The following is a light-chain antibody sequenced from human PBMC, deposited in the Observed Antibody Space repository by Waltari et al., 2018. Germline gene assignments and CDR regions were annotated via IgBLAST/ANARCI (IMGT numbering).Light chain of an antibody. Sequence: EIVLTQSPATLSLSPGERATLSCRASQRVDMYLAWYQQRPGQAPRLLIYDTSNRATDIPARFSGSGSETDFSLTISSLEPEDFAVYYCQQRRNWPLTFGGGTKVEIK. CDR3: QQRRNWPLT. CDR1: QRVDMY. V-gene: IGKV3-11*01. J-gene: IGKJ4*01. CDR2: DTS.